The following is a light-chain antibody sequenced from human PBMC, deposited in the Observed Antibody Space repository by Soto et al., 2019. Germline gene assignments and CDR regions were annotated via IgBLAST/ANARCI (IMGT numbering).Light chain of an antibody. Sequence: DIQMTQFPSSLSASVGDRVNITCRASQGISTWLAWYQQKPERAPKSLIYAASRLQSGVPPRFSGSGSETDFTLAISSVQPEDFATYYCQQYNCYPRTFGQGTKVEIK. CDR1: QGISTW. V-gene: IGKV1D-16*01. J-gene: IGKJ1*01. CDR3: QQYNCYPRT. CDR2: AAS.